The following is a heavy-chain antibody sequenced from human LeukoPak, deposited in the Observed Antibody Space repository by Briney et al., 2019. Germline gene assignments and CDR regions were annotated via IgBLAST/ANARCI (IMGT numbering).Heavy chain of an antibody. V-gene: IGHV3-23*01. CDR1: GFTIRSYA. CDR3: AKDVGIYYMDV. D-gene: IGHD3-10*01. Sequence: GGSLRLSCAVSGFTIRSYAMNWVRQAPGKGLEWVSAISGSGGSTYYADSVKGRFTISRDNSKNTLYLQMNSLRAEDTAVYYCAKDVGIYYMDVWGKGTTVTVSS. J-gene: IGHJ6*03. CDR2: ISGSGGST.